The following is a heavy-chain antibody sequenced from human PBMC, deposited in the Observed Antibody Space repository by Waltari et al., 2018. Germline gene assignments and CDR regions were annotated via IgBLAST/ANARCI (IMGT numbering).Heavy chain of an antibody. CDR1: GDNFLSYD. V-gene: IGHV1-8*03. Sequence: QLQPVQSGAAVKKPGASVKVSCKASGDNFLSYDINCARPAPAPGLEWMGWMNPNSGNTGYAQKFQGRVTITRNTSISTAYMELSSLRSEETAVYYCARVRDYMDVWGKGTTVTVSS. CDR3: ARVRDYMDV. J-gene: IGHJ6*03. CDR2: MNPNSGNT.